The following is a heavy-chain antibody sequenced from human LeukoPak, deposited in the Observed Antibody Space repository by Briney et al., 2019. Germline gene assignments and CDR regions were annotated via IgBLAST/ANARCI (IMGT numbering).Heavy chain of an antibody. J-gene: IGHJ4*02. V-gene: IGHV1-2*02. CDR2: INPNSGGT. Sequence: GASVKVSCKASGYTFTGYYMHWVRQAPGQGLEWMGWINPNSGGTNYAQKLQGRVTMTTDTSTSTAYMELRSLRSDDTAVYYCARESFEGAFDPLGILDYWGQGTLVTVSS. CDR1: GYTFTGYY. D-gene: IGHD3-16*01. CDR3: ARESFEGAFDPLGILDY.